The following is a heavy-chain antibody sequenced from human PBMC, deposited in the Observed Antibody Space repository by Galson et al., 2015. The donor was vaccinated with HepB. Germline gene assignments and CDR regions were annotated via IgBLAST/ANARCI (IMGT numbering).Heavy chain of an antibody. CDR2: ISPGGTK. V-gene: IGHV3-48*01. CDR1: GFSFVSHS. D-gene: IGHD2-21*01. Sequence: SLRLSCAASGFSFVSHSMNWVRHSPGRGLEWLAYISPGGTKYYADSARGRFTISRDNVKKSMYLHMSSLRVGDTAVYYCARNPASYDYYNMDVWSQGTTVTVSS. J-gene: IGHJ6*02. CDR3: ARNPASYDYYNMDV.